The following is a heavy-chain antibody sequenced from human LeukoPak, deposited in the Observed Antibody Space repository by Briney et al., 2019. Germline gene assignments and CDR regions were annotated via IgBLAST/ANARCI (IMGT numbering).Heavy chain of an antibody. J-gene: IGHJ4*02. V-gene: IGHV1-2*02. CDR3: ARGRDSSGSYYGDMAY. Sequence: VASVKVSCKASGYTFTGYYMHWVRQAPGQGLEWMGWINPNNGGTNYAQKFRGTVTMTRDTSISTAYMELSRLRSDDTAVYYCARGRDSSGSYYGDMAYWGQGTLVTVSS. CDR1: GYTFTGYY. CDR2: INPNNGGT. D-gene: IGHD3-22*01.